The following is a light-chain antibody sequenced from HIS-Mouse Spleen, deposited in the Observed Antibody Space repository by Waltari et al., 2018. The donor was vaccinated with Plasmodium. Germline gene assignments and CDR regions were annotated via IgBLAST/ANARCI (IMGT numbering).Light chain of an antibody. CDR1: SSDVGSYNL. CDR2: EGS. CDR3: CSYAGSSTFV. J-gene: IGLJ3*02. Sequence: QSALTQPASVSGSPGQSITISCTGTSSDVGSYNLVSWYQQHPGKAPKLMIYEGSTRPSGVSNRFSGSKAGNTAFLTISGLQAEDEADYYCCSYAGSSTFVFGGGTKLTVL. V-gene: IGLV2-23*03.